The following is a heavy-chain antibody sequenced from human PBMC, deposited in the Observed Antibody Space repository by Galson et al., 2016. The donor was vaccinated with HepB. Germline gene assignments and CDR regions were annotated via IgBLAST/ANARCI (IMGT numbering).Heavy chain of an antibody. CDR2: INTYGTA. CDR3: ARRRNWLPFDT. CDR1: GGSISSGAYL. J-gene: IGHJ4*02. V-gene: IGHV4-61*02. D-gene: IGHD5-12*01. Sequence: LSLTCTVSGGSISSGAYLWSWLRQPAGKGIEWIGRINTYGTAEYSSSLESRVTMSIDTSQNHFSLKLTSVTAADTAIYFCARRRNWLPFDTWGQGTLATVSS.